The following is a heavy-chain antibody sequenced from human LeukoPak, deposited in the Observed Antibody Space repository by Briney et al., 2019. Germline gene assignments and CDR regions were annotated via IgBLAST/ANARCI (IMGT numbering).Heavy chain of an antibody. J-gene: IGHJ4*02. CDR3: ARGRVYYYDSSGYGY. CDR2: ISSSSSYI. CDR1: GFTFSSYS. V-gene: IGHV3-21*01. D-gene: IGHD3-22*01. Sequence: GGSLRLSCAASGFTFSSYSMNWVRQAPGKGLEWVSSISSSSSYIYYADSVKGRFTISRDNAKNSLYLQMNSLRAEDTAVYYCARGRVYYYDSSGYGYWGQGTLVTVSS.